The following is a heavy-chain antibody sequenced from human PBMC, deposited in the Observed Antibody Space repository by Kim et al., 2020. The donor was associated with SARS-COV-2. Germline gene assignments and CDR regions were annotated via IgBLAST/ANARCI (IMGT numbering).Heavy chain of an antibody. V-gene: IGHV3-23*01. Sequence: GGSLRLSCAASGFTFSSYAMSWVRQAPGKGLEWVSAISGSGGSTYYADSVKGRFTISRDNSKNTLYLQMNSLRAEDTAVYYCAKVSGYYDSSGYSEYFQHWGQGTLVTVSS. J-gene: IGHJ1*01. CDR3: AKVSGYYDSSGYSEYFQH. CDR2: ISGSGGST. D-gene: IGHD3-22*01. CDR1: GFTFSSYA.